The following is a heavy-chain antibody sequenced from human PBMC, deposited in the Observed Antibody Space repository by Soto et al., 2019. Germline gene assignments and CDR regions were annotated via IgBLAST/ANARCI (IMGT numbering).Heavy chain of an antibody. CDR3: AKDRGRYCSGGSCYLFDY. J-gene: IGHJ4*02. Sequence: PGGSLRLSCAASGFTFSSYGMHWVRQAPGKGLEWVAVISYDGSNKYYADSVKGRFTISRDNSKNTLYLQMNSLRAEDTALYYCAKDRGRYCSGGSCYLFDYWGQGIMVTVSS. CDR1: GFTFSSYG. V-gene: IGHV3-30*18. D-gene: IGHD2-15*01. CDR2: ISYDGSNK.